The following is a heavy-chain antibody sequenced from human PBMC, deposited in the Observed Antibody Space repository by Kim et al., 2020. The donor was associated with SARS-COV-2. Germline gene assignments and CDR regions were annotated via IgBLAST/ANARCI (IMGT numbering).Heavy chain of an antibody. J-gene: IGHJ6*02. CDR3: ARDPYSSSYNYYGMDV. CDR1: GFTFSSYE. D-gene: IGHD6-13*01. V-gene: IGHV3-48*03. Sequence: GGSLRLSCAASGFTFSSYEMNWVRQAPGKGLEWVSYISSSGSTIYYADSVKGRFTISRDNAKNSLYLQMNSLRAEDTAVYYCARDPYSSSYNYYGMDVWGQGNTVTLS. CDR2: ISSSGSTI.